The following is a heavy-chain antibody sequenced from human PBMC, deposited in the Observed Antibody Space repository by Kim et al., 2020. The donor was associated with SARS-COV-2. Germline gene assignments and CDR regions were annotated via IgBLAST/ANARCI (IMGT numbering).Heavy chain of an antibody. J-gene: IGHJ4*02. CDR3: ARNTTDY. V-gene: IGHV4-34*01. D-gene: IGHD1-1*01. Sequence: HSRSTKYSPSLKRRVTISVDTSKNQFSLKLSSGTAADTAVYYCARNTTDYWGQGTLVTVSS. CDR2: HSRST.